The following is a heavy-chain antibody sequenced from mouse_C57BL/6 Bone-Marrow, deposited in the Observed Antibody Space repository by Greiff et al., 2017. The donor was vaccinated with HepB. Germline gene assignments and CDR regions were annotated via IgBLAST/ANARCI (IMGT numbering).Heavy chain of an antibody. Sequence: EVKLQESGPGLVKPSQSLSLTCSVTGYSITGGYYWNWIRQFPGNKLEWMGYISYDGSNNYNPSLKNRISITRDTSKNQFFLKLNSVTTEDTATYYCARDRGYLFAYWGQGTLVTVSA. CDR3: ARDRGYLFAY. D-gene: IGHD3-1*01. J-gene: IGHJ3*01. V-gene: IGHV3-6*01. CDR1: GYSITGGYY. CDR2: ISYDGSN.